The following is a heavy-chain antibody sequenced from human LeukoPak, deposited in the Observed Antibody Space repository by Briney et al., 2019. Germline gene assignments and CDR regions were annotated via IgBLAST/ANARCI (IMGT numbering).Heavy chain of an antibody. CDR1: GYTFTGYY. V-gene: IGHV1-2*02. Sequence: ASVKVSCKASGYTFTGYYMHWVRQAPGQGLEWMGWINPNSGGTNYAQKFQGRVTMTRDTSISTAYMELSRPRSDDTAVYYCARSTYSSSWHDYWGQGTLVTVSS. CDR2: INPNSGGT. CDR3: ARSTYSSSWHDY. D-gene: IGHD6-13*01. J-gene: IGHJ4*02.